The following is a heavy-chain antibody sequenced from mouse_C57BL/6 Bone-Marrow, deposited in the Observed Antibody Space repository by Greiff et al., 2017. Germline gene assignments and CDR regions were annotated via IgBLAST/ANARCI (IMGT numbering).Heavy chain of an antibody. Sequence: QVQLQQPGAELVMPGASVKLSCKASGYTFTSYWMHWVKQRPGQGLEWIGEIDPSDSYTNYNQKFKGKSTLTVDKSSSTAYMQLSSLTSEASAVCYCARDGYDGAWFAYWGQGTLVTVSA. J-gene: IGHJ3*01. CDR3: ARDGYDGAWFAY. CDR2: IDPSDSYT. V-gene: IGHV1-69*01. CDR1: GYTFTSYW. D-gene: IGHD2-2*01.